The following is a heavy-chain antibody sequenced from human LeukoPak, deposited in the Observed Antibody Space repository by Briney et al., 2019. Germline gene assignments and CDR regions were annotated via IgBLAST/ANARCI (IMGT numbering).Heavy chain of an antibody. Sequence: GGSLRLSCAASGFTFSSYGMHWVRQAPGKGLEWVAVISYDGSNKYYADSVKGRFTISRDDSKNTLYLQMNSLRAEDTAVYYCAKEISTGWYTGGRFDYWGQGTLVTVSS. J-gene: IGHJ4*02. V-gene: IGHV3-30*18. D-gene: IGHD6-19*01. CDR1: GFTFSSYG. CDR3: AKEISTGWYTGGRFDY. CDR2: ISYDGSNK.